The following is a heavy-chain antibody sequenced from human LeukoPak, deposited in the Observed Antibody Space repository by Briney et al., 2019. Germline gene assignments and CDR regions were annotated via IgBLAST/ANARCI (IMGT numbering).Heavy chain of an antibody. CDR3: AKDFSSSWYGDDAFDI. Sequence: PGGSLRLSCVASGFTFSSYAKSWVRQAPGKGLEWVSAISGSGGSTYYADSVKGRFTISRDNSKNTLYLQMNSLRAEDTAVYYCAKDFSSSWYGDDAFDIWGQGTMVTVSS. V-gene: IGHV3-23*01. D-gene: IGHD6-13*01. J-gene: IGHJ3*02. CDR1: GFTFSSYA. CDR2: ISGSGGST.